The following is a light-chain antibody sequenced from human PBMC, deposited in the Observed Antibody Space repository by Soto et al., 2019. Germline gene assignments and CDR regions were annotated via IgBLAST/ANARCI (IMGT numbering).Light chain of an antibody. CDR3: QSYDSSVNGVV. CDR2: RNN. CDR1: SANIGAGYD. V-gene: IGLV1-40*01. Sequence: QSVLTQPPSVSGAPGQRVTISCTGNSANIGAGYDVQWYQQCPGRAPNLIIFRNNNRPSGVPDRFSASKSDNSASLAIAGLQTEDEADYYCQSYDSSVNGVVFGGGTKLTVL. J-gene: IGLJ2*01.